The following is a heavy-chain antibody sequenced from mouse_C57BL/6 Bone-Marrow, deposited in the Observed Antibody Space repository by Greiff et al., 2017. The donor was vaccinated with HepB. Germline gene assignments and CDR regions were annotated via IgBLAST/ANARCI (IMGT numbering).Heavy chain of an antibody. Sequence: QVQLQQSGAELARPGASVKLSCKASGYTFSSYGISWVKQRTGQGLEWIGEIYPRSGNTYYNEKFKGKATLTADKSSSTAYMELRSLTSEDSAVYFCARSYYYGPFDVWGTGTTVTVSS. CDR2: IYPRSGNT. CDR1: GYTFSSYG. V-gene: IGHV1-81*01. J-gene: IGHJ1*03. CDR3: ARSYYYGPFDV. D-gene: IGHD1-1*01.